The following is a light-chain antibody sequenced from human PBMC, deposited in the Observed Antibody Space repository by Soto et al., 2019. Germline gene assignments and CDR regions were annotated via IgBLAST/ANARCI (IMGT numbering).Light chain of an antibody. J-gene: IGKJ3*01. CDR3: QQYGSSPGFT. Sequence: IGLTQSPGTLSLSPGERATLSCRASQSVSSSYLAWYQQKPGQAPRLLIYGASSRATGIPDRFSGSGSGTDFTLTISRLEPEDFAVYYCQQYGSSPGFTFGPGTKVD. CDR1: QSVSSSY. V-gene: IGKV3-20*01. CDR2: GAS.